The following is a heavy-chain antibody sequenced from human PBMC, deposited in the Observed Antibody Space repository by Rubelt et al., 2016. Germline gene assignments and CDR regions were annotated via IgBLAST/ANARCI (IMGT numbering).Heavy chain of an antibody. CDR1: GGSISSYY. J-gene: IGHJ6*03. CDR3: ARVLGYYYMDV. V-gene: IGHV4-59*12. Sequence: QVQLQESGPGLVKPSETLSLTCTVSGGSISSYYWSWIRQPPGKGLEWIGEINHSGSTNYSPSLKSRVTRSVDTAKNQFSLKLSSVTAADTAVYYWARVLGYYYMDVWGRGTTVTVSS. D-gene: IGHD2-15*01. CDR2: INHSGST.